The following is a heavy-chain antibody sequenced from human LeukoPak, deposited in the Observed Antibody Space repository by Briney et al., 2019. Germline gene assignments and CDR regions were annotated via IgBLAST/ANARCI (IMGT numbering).Heavy chain of an antibody. J-gene: IGHJ4*02. CDR3: ARDLRGVREQLVDY. CDR2: INHSGST. Sequence: PSETLSLTCAVYGGSFSGYYWSWIRQPPGKGLEWIGEINHSGSTNYNPSLKSRVTISVDTSKNQFSLKLSSVTAADTAVYYCARDLRGVREQLVDYWGQGTLVTVSS. CDR1: GGSFSGYY. V-gene: IGHV4-34*01. D-gene: IGHD6-6*01.